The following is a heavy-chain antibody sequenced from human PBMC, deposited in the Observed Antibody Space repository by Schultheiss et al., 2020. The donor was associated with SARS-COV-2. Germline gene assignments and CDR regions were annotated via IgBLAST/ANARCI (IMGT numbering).Heavy chain of an antibody. Sequence: SQTLSLTCTVSGGSISNYYWSWIRQPPGKGLEWIGYIYSSGSTNYNPSLKSRVTISVDTSKNQFSLKLSSVTAADTAVYYCARALTASYGYVYWGQGTLVTVSS. V-gene: IGHV4-59*12. CDR1: GGSISNYY. J-gene: IGHJ4*02. D-gene: IGHD5-18*01. CDR2: IYSSGST. CDR3: ARALTASYGYVY.